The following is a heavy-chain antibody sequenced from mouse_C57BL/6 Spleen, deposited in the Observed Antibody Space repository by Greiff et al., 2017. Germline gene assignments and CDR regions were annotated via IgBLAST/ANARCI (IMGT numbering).Heavy chain of an antibody. J-gene: IGHJ2*01. Sequence: QVQLQQSGAELVKPGASVKLSCKASGYTFTEYTIHWVKQRSGQGLEWIGWFYPGSGSITYNEKFKDKAQLTADKSSSTVYMELSRLTSEDSAVYFCARHEGNSVTTVVAHFDYWGQGTTLTVSS. CDR1: GYTFTEYT. D-gene: IGHD1-1*01. CDR2: FYPGSGSI. V-gene: IGHV1-62-2*01. CDR3: ARHEGNSVTTVVAHFDY.